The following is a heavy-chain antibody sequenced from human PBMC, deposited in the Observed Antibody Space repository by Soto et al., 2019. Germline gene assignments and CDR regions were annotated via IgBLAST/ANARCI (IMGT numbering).Heavy chain of an antibody. V-gene: IGHV1-18*01. D-gene: IGHD1-1*01. CDR2: ISTYNGNP. Sequence: QVQLVQSGAEVKKPGASVKVSCKASGYIFTSQGISWVRQAPGQGLEWMGWISTYNGNPNYPQKLQGRVTRTTNTSTTTAFLELRSLTSDDTAVYYRARGRTRALDYWGQGTSVIVSS. J-gene: IGHJ4*02. CDR3: ARGRTRALDY. CDR1: GYIFTSQG.